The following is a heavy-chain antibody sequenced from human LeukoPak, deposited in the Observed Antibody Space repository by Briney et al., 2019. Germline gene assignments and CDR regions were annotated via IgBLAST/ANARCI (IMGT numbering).Heavy chain of an antibody. CDR3: ARSTGGYVPYYYYYMDV. J-gene: IGHJ6*03. D-gene: IGHD5-12*01. CDR2: IREGDHRI. CDR1: GFSFSDYY. Sequence: GGSLRLSCFASGFSFSDYYMTWIRQAPGRGLEWVAYIREGDHRIYYADSVKGRFTISRDNAKNSLFLQMNSLRVEDTAVYYCARSTGGYVPYYYYYMDVWGKGTTVTVSS. V-gene: IGHV3-11*04.